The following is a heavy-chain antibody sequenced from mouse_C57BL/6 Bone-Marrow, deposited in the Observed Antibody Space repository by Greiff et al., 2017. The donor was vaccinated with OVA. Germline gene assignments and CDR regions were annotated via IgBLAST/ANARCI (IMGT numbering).Heavy chain of an antibody. Sequence: EVQVVESGGGLVQPKGSLKLSCAASGFSFNTYAMNWVRQAPGKGLEWVARIRSKSNNYATYYADSVKDRFTISRDDSESMLYLQMNNLKTEDTAMYYCVRRGSSRYYAMDYWGQGTSVTVSS. CDR3: VRRGSSRYYAMDY. V-gene: IGHV10-1*01. CDR2: IRSKSNNYAT. CDR1: GFSFNTYA. D-gene: IGHD1-1*01. J-gene: IGHJ4*01.